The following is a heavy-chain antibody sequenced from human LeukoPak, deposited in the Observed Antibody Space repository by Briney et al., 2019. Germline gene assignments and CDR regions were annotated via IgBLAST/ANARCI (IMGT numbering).Heavy chain of an antibody. CDR3: ARDSGSYYGYYYGMDV. J-gene: IGHJ6*02. D-gene: IGHD1-26*01. CDR2: IKQDGTEK. CDR1: GFTFSSYW. Sequence: GGSLRLSCAASGFTFSSYWMSWVRQAPGKGLEWVANIKQDGTEKYYVDSVKGRFTISRDNAKNSLYLQMHSLRAEDTALYYCARDSGSYYGYYYGMDVWGQGTTVTVS. V-gene: IGHV3-7*01.